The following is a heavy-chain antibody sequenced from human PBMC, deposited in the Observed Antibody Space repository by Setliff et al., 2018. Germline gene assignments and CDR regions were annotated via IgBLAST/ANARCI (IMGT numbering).Heavy chain of an antibody. J-gene: IGHJ4*02. CDR2: IWDDGVKK. CDR3: ARTCSGSGCYAGLES. Sequence: PGGSLRLSCAASGFTFSTYRMHWVRQVPGKGLEWVAVIWDDGVKKYHADSVKGRFTISRDNSKNTLYLQMNSLRPEDTAVYYCARTCSGSGCYAGLESWGQGTPVTVSS. V-gene: IGHV3-33*08. CDR1: GFTFSTYR. D-gene: IGHD2-15*01.